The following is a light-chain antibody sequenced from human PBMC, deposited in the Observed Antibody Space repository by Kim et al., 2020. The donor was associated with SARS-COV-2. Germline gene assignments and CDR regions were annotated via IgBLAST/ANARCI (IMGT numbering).Light chain of an antibody. Sequence: EIVMTQTPLSSPVTLGHPASISCRSSEGLVHHDGNTYLSWFQQRPGQPPRLLMYQISNRISGVPDRFSGTGAGTDFTLKITRVEAEDVGTYYCMQATQFPHTFGQGTKLEI. V-gene: IGKV2-24*01. J-gene: IGKJ2*01. CDR3: MQATQFPHT. CDR1: EGLVHHDGNTY. CDR2: QIS.